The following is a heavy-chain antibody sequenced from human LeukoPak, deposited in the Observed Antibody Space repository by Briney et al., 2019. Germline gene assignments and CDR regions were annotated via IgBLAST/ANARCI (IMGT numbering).Heavy chain of an antibody. J-gene: IGHJ6*02. Sequence: SETLSLTCAVYGGSFSGYYWSWIRQPPGKGLEWIGEINQSVSTHYNPSLKSRVTISVDTSKNQFSLKLSSVTAADPAVYYCASFRLVGYCSGGSCYQRPYYYGMDVWGQGTTVTVSS. CDR1: GGSFSGYY. CDR3: ASFRLVGYCSGGSCYQRPYYYGMDV. CDR2: INQSVST. V-gene: IGHV4-34*01. D-gene: IGHD2-15*01.